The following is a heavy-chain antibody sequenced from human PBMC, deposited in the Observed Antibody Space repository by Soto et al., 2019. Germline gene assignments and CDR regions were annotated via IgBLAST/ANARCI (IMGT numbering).Heavy chain of an antibody. CDR3: ARSRDDRGYYYYMDV. Sequence: ASVKVSCKASGYTFTSYGISWVRQAPGQGLEWMGWISAYNGNTNYAQKLQGRVTMTTDTSTSTAYMELRSLRSDDTAVYYCARSRDDRGYYYYMDVWGKGTTVTVSS. CDR1: GYTFTSYG. CDR2: ISAYNGNT. V-gene: IGHV1-18*01. J-gene: IGHJ6*03. D-gene: IGHD1-1*01.